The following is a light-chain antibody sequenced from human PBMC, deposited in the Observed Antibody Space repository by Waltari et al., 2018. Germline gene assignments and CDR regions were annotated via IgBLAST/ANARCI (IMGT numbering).Light chain of an antibody. CDR2: GAS. V-gene: IGKV3-15*01. Sequence: EIVMTQSPATLSVSPGDGATLSCRASQTISSSLAWYQQKPGLAPRLLIYGASTRAAGIPARFSGSGSGTEFTLTITSLQSEDFAFYSCQQYSKWPLTFGGGTKVEIK. J-gene: IGKJ4*01. CDR1: QTISSS. CDR3: QQYSKWPLT.